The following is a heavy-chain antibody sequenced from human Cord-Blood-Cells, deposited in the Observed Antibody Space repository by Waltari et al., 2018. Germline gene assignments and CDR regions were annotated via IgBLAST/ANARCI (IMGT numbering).Heavy chain of an antibody. V-gene: IGHV4-39*07. CDR2: IYYSGST. CDR3: ARPGYYDSSGYYFDY. D-gene: IGHD3-22*01. J-gene: IGHJ4*02. CDR1: GGSISSSSYY. Sequence: QLQLQESGPGLVKPSETLSLTCTVSGGSISSSSYYWGWIRQPPGKGLEWIGSIYYSGSTYYNPSLKSGGTISVDTSKNQFSLKLSSVTAADTAVYYCARPGYYDSSGYYFDYWGQGTLVTVSS.